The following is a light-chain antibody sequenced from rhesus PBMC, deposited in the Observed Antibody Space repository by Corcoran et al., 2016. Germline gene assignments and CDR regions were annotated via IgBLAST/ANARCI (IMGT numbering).Light chain of an antibody. Sequence: DIQMTQSPSSLSASVGDRVTITCRASQGVSSYLAWYPQKPGKAPKSLIYHASNLENGVPSRFGGSGSGTEFTLTISSLQPEDFATYYCQQYNSDPPTFGGGTTVEIK. CDR2: HAS. V-gene: IGKV1-37*01. CDR3: QQYNSDPPT. CDR1: QGVSSY. J-gene: IGKJ4*01.